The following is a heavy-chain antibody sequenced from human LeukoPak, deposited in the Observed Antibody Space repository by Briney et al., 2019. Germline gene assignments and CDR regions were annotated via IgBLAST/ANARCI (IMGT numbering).Heavy chain of an antibody. J-gene: IGHJ4*02. Sequence: ASVKVSCKASGYTFTSYDINWVRQATGQGLEWMGWMNPNSGNTGYAQKFQGRVTMTRNTSISTAYMEPSSLRSEDTAVYYCARSSGWYGGFDYWGQGTLVTVSS. CDR2: MNPNSGNT. V-gene: IGHV1-8*01. D-gene: IGHD6-19*01. CDR1: GYTFTSYD. CDR3: ARSSGWYGGFDY.